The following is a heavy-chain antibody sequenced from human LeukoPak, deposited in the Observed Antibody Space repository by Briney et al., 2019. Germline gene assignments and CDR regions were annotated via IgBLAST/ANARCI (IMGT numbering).Heavy chain of an antibody. V-gene: IGHV3-48*04. CDR1: GFTFSSYS. Sequence: PGGSLRLSCAASGFTFSSYSMNWVRQAPGKGLEWVSYLSSSSSTIYYADSVKGRFTISRDNAKNSLYLQMNSLRAEDAAVYYCASPVQYGGPEASLWYWGQGTLVTVSS. CDR3: ASPVQYGGPEASLWY. J-gene: IGHJ4*02. D-gene: IGHD4/OR15-4a*01. CDR2: LSSSSSTI.